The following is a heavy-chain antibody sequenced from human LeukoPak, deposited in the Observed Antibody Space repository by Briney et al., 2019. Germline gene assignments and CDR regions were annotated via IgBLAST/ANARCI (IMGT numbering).Heavy chain of an antibody. CDR1: GGTFSSYA. V-gene: IGHV1-69*06. CDR3: AGSSGSHPFYYYYYMDV. J-gene: IGHJ6*03. D-gene: IGHD1-26*01. Sequence: ASVKVSCKASGGTFSSYAISWVRQAPGQGLEWMGGIIPIFGTANYAQKFQGRVTITADKSTSTAYMELSSLRSEDTAVYYCAGSSGSHPFYYYYYMDVWGKGTTVTVSS. CDR2: IIPIFGTA.